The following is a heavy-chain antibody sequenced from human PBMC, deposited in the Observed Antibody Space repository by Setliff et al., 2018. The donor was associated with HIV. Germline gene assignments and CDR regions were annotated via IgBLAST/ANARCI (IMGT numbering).Heavy chain of an antibody. CDR3: AKVMSITMVRGALGN. CDR2: VCPSDGST. V-gene: IGHV1-46*01. D-gene: IGHD3-10*01. Sequence: ASVKVSCKASGYTFTSYCMHWVHQVHAQGLEWMGLVCPSDGSTSYAQKFQARVTITRDTSMSTAYMELSSLRSEDTAMYYCAKVMSITMVRGALGNWGQGTLVTVSS. CDR1: GYTFTSYC. J-gene: IGHJ4*02.